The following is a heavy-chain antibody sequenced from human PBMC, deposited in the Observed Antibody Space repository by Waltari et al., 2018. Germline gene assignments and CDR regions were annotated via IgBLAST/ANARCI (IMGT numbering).Heavy chain of an antibody. V-gene: IGHV4-39*07. D-gene: IGHD3-22*01. CDR3: ARDLYFAAYYDRVGY. Sequence: QLQLQESGPGLVKPSETLSLTCTVSGGSISSSSYYWGWIRQPPGKGLEWIGSIYYSGSTYYNPSLKSLVTISVDTSKNQFSLKLSSVTAADTAVYYCARDLYFAAYYDRVGYWGQGTLVTVSS. J-gene: IGHJ4*02. CDR2: IYYSGST. CDR1: GGSISSSSYY.